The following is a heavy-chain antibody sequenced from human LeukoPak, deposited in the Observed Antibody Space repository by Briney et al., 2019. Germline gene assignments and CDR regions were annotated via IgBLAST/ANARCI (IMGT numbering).Heavy chain of an antibody. Sequence: SETLSLTCTVAGGSISSYYWSWIRQPPGKGLEWIVYIDYSGSTNYNPSLKSRVTISVDTSKNQCSLKLSSVTAVDTAVYYCARGPVGGATYYDGDAFDIWGQGTMVTVSS. CDR2: IDYSGST. V-gene: IGHV4-59*01. CDR1: GGSISSYY. D-gene: IGHD1-26*01. CDR3: ARGPVGGATYYDGDAFDI. J-gene: IGHJ3*02.